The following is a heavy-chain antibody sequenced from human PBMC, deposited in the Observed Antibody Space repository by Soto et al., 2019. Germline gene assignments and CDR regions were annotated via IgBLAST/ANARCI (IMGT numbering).Heavy chain of an antibody. Sequence: SVKVSCKASGGTFSSYAISWVRQAPGQGLEWMGGIIPIFGTANYAQKFQGRVTITADKSTSTAYMELSSLRSEDTAVYYCARDTSRATYYYDSSTLDAFDIWGQGTMVTVS. D-gene: IGHD3-22*01. CDR1: GGTFSSYA. J-gene: IGHJ3*02. CDR2: IIPIFGTA. V-gene: IGHV1-69*06. CDR3: ARDTSRATYYYDSSTLDAFDI.